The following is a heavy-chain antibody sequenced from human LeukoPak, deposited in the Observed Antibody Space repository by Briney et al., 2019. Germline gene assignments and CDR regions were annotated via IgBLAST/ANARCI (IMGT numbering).Heavy chain of an antibody. CDR3: ARDHQLPLLGWFDP. J-gene: IGHJ5*02. Sequence: GASVKVSCKASGYTFTGYYMHWVRQAPGQGLEWMGWINPNSDGTNYAQNFQGRVTMTRDTSVSTAYMELSRLRSDDTAVYYCARDHQLPLLGWFDPWGQGTLVTVSS. D-gene: IGHD2-2*01. V-gene: IGHV1-2*02. CDR1: GYTFTGYY. CDR2: INPNSDGT.